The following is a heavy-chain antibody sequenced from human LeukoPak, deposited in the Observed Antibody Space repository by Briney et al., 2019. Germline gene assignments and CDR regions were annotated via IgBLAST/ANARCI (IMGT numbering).Heavy chain of an antibody. CDR3: ARVSTNGDDYADY. J-gene: IGHJ4*02. V-gene: IGHV3-11*01. CDR2: ISSSGSTI. Sequence: SGGSLRLSCAASGFTFSDYYMSWIRQAPGKGLEWVSYISSSGSTIYYADSVKGRFTISRDNAKNSLYLQMNSLRAEDTAVYYCARVSTNGDDYADYWGQGTLVTVSS. D-gene: IGHD3-10*01. CDR1: GFTFSDYY.